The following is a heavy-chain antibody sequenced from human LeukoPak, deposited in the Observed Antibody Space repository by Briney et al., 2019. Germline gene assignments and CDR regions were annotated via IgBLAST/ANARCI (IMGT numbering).Heavy chain of an antibody. V-gene: IGHV4-38-2*01. Sequence: KPSETLSLTCAVSSYSNSSGYYWGWVRQPPGKGLEWIGDIYNSGTSYYNPSLKSRLTISVDTSKNHFSLKLSSVTAADTAVYYCARVLKTTVTRIFDYWGQGSLVTVSS. D-gene: IGHD4-17*01. CDR1: SYSNSSGYY. J-gene: IGHJ4*02. CDR3: ARVLKTTVTRIFDY. CDR2: IYNSGTS.